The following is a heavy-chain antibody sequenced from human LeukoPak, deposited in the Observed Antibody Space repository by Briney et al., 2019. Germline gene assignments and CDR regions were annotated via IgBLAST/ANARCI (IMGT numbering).Heavy chain of an antibody. CDR2: FDPEDGET. CDR3: ATCSRDCSAFDI. V-gene: IGHV1-24*01. D-gene: IGHD3/OR15-3a*01. Sequence: ASVKVSCKVSGYTFTELSMHWVRQAPGKGLEWMGGFDPEDGETIYAQKLQGRVTMTEDTSTDTAYMELSSLRSEDTAVYYCATCSRDCSAFDIWGQGTMVTVSS. CDR1: GYTFTELS. J-gene: IGHJ3*02.